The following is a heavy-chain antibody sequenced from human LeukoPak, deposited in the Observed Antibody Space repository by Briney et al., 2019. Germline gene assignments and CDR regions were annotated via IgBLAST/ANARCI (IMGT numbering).Heavy chain of an antibody. J-gene: IGHJ4*02. V-gene: IGHV1-46*03. D-gene: IGHD3-3*01. Sequence: ASVKVSCKASGYTFTSYYMHWVRQAPGQGLEWMGIINPSGGSTSYAQKFQGRVTMTRDTSTSTVYMELSSLRSEDTAVYYCARAPDYDFWSGYSQTHFDYWGQGTLVTVCS. CDR3: ARAPDYDFWSGYSQTHFDY. CDR2: INPSGGST. CDR1: GYTFTSYY.